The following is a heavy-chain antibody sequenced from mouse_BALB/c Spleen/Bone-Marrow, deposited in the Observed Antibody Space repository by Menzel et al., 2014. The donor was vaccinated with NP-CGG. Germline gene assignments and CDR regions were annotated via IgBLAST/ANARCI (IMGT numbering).Heavy chain of an antibody. D-gene: IGHD1-2*01. Sequence: EVKLMDSGGGLVQPGGPLKLSCAASGFTFSSYGMSWVRQTPDKRLELVANINSDGGSTYYSDSVKGRFTISRDDAKNTLNLQMSSLKSEDTAMYYCSRGVDHYSWFAYWGQGTLVTVSA. CDR1: GFTFSSYG. CDR2: INSDGGST. CDR3: SRGVDHYSWFAY. V-gene: IGHV5-6-3*01. J-gene: IGHJ3*01.